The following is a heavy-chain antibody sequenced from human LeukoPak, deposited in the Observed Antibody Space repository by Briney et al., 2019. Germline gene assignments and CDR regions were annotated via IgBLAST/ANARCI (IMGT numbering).Heavy chain of an antibody. D-gene: IGHD3-10*01. CDR3: AGTRIIWFGESRATLDY. CDR2: IFTSGSA. J-gene: IGHJ4*02. V-gene: IGHV4-4*07. CDR1: TTSINDFY. Sequence: PSETLSLTCTISTTSINDFYWTWIRQPAGKGLEYVGHIFTSGSADYNASLKNRLTMPVDTSKNQVSLKLYSVTAADTAVYYCAGTRIIWFGESRATLDYWGQGTQVTVSS.